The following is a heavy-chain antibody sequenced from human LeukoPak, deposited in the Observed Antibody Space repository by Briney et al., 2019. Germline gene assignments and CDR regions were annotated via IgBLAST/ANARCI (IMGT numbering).Heavy chain of an antibody. J-gene: IGHJ4*02. CDR3: ARNRFGGVMTH. D-gene: IGHD3-16*01. CDR2: IYYSGNT. Sequence: SETLSLTCTVSGGSISSYYWSWIRQPPGKGLEWIGYIYYSGNTNYNPSLKSRVTISVDRSKNQFSLKLSSVTAADTAVYYCARNRFGGVMTHWGQGTLVTVSS. V-gene: IGHV4-59*12. CDR1: GGSISSYY.